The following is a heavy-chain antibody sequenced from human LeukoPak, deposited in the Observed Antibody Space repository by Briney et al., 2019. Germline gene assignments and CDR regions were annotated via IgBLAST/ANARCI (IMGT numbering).Heavy chain of an antibody. V-gene: IGHV1-3*01. J-gene: IGHJ6*02. D-gene: IGHD2-2*02. CDR1: GYAFTSYA. Sequence: ASVTVSCKASGYAFTSYAMHWVRQAPGQRLEWMGWINAGNGNTKYSQKFQGRVTITRDTSASTAYMELSSLRSEDTAVYYCARLALYCSSTSCYTGYYYYGMDVWGQGTTVTVSS. CDR2: INAGNGNT. CDR3: ARLALYCSSTSCYTGYYYYGMDV.